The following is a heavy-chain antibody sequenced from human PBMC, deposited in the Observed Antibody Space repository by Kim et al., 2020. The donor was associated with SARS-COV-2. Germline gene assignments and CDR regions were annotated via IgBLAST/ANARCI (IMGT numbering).Heavy chain of an antibody. CDR3: ARFLRYCSSTSCRGYYYYGMDV. CDR1: GGTFSSYA. J-gene: IGHJ6*02. V-gene: IGHV1-69*13. D-gene: IGHD2-2*01. CDR2: IIPIFGTA. Sequence: SVKVSCKASGGTFSSYAISWVRQAPGQGLEWMGGIIPIFGTANYAQKFQGRVTITADESTSTAYMELSSLRSEDTAVYYCARFLRYCSSTSCRGYYYYGMDVWGQGTTVTVSS.